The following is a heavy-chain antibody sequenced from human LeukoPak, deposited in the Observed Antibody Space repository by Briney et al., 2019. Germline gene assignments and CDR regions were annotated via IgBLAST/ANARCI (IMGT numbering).Heavy chain of an antibody. J-gene: IGHJ6*03. D-gene: IGHD1-1*01. CDR2: IDAYNGNT. Sequence: EASVKVSCKASGYTFTSSGISWVRQAPGQGLEWMGWIDAYNGNTNYAQKLQGRVTMTTDTSTTTAYMELRSLRLHDTAVYYCARAGSYYYMDVWGKGTTVTVSS. V-gene: IGHV1-18*01. CDR1: GYTFTSSG. CDR3: ARAGSYYYMDV.